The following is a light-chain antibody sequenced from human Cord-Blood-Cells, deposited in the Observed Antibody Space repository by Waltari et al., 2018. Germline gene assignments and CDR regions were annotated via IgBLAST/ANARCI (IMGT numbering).Light chain of an antibody. CDR1: QSVSSSY. V-gene: IGKV3-20*01. CDR2: GAS. J-gene: IGKJ4*01. Sequence: EIVLTQSPGTLSLSPGERATLSCRASQSVSSSYLAWYQQKPGQAPRLLIYGASSRATGIPDRFSGSVSVTDFTLTISRLEPEDFAVDYCQQYGSSPLTFGGGTKVEIK. CDR3: QQYGSSPLT.